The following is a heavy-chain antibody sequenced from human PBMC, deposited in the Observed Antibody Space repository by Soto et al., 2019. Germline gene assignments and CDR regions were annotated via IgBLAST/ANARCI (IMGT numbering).Heavy chain of an antibody. J-gene: IGHJ4*02. CDR2: IDPSDSQT. D-gene: IGHD3-22*01. CDR3: ARQIYDSDTGPNFQYYFDS. CDR1: GYIFAGYW. Sequence: PGESLKISCNGYGYIFAGYWITWVRQKPGKGLEWMGRIDPSDSQTYYSPSFRGHVTISVTKSITTVFLQWSSLRASDTAMYYCARQIYDSDTGPNFQYYFDSWGQGTPVTVSS. V-gene: IGHV5-10-1*01.